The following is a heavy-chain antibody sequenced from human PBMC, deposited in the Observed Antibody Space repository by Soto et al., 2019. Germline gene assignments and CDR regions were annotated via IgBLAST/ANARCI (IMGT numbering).Heavy chain of an antibody. Sequence: SETLSLTCTVSGGSISSSSYYWGWIRQPPGKGLEWIGSIYYSGSTYYNPSLKSRVTISVDTSKNQFSLKLSSVTAADTAVYYCASGWFPPTPIEFDYWGQGTLVTVSS. CDR1: GGSISSSSYY. J-gene: IGHJ4*02. CDR3: ASGWFPPTPIEFDY. V-gene: IGHV4-39*01. CDR2: IYYSGST. D-gene: IGHD3-10*01.